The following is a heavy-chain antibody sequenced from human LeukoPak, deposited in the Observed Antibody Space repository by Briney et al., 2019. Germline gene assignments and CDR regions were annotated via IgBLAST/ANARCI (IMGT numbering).Heavy chain of an antibody. J-gene: IGHJ5*02. D-gene: IGHD6-13*01. CDR2: INPNSGGT. Sequence: ASVKVSCKASGYTFTGYYMHWVRQTPGQGLEWMGWINPNSGGTNYAQKFQGRVTMTRDTSISTAYMELSRLRSDDTAVYHCAREGIAAAGTFRRWFDPWGQGTLVTVSS. CDR1: GYTFTGYY. CDR3: AREGIAAAGTFRRWFDP. V-gene: IGHV1-2*02.